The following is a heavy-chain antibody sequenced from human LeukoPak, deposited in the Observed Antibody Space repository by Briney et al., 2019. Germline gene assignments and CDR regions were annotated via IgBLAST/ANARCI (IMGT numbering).Heavy chain of an antibody. CDR1: GGPITRSVYY. CDR2: IHYSGST. Sequence: SETLSLTCTVSGGPITRSVYYWGWIRQPPGKGLEWIGGIHYSGSTYYNPSLKSRVTISVDTSKNQFSLKLSSVTAADTAVYHRARHRYGSGSYYNFPTSYNWFDPWGQGTLVTVSS. CDR3: ARHRYGSGSYYNFPTSYNWFDP. D-gene: IGHD3-10*01. V-gene: IGHV4-39*01. J-gene: IGHJ5*02.